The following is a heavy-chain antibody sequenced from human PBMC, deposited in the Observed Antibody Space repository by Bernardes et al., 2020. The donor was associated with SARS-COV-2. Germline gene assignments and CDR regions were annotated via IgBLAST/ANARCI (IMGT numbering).Heavy chain of an antibody. J-gene: IGHJ6*02. CDR3: AREGGIAVAATDYYYGMDV. CDR1: GYTFTGYY. D-gene: IGHD6-19*01. Sequence: ASVKASCKASGYTFTGYYMHWVRQAPGQGLEWMGWINPNSGGTNYAQKFQGWVTMTRDTSISTAYMELSRLRSDDTAVYYCAREGGIAVAATDYYYGMDVWGQGTTVTVSS. CDR2: INPNSGGT. V-gene: IGHV1-2*04.